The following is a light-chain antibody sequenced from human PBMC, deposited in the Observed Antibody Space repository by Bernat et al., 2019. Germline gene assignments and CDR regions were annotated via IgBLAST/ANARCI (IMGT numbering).Light chain of an antibody. V-gene: IGLV2-14*01. Sequence: ALTQPASVSGSPGQSITISCTGTSSDVGGYNYVSWYQQHPGKAPKLMIYDVSNRPSGVSNRFSGSKSGNTASLTISGLQAEDEADYYCSSYTSSSTRVFGGGTKLTVL. CDR3: SSYTSSSTRV. CDR2: DVS. J-gene: IGLJ3*02. CDR1: SSDVGGYNY.